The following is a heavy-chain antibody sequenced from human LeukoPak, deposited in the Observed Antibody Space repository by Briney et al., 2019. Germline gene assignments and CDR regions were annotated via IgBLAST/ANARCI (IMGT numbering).Heavy chain of an antibody. J-gene: IGHJ4*02. V-gene: IGHV3-23*01. CDR2: ISGSGGST. D-gene: IGHD6-19*01. CDR3: AKDRAVAGSFDY. CDR1: GFTFSSYV. Sequence: GGSLRLSCAASGFTFSSYVMRWVRQAPGKGLEWVSAISGSGGSTDYADSVKGRFTISRDNSKNTLYLQMNSLRAEDTAVYYCAKDRAVAGSFDYWGQGTLVTVSS.